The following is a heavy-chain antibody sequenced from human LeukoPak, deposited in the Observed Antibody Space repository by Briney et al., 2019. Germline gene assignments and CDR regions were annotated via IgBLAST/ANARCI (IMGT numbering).Heavy chain of an antibody. Sequence: GGSLRLSCSASGFTFSSFGLHWVRQAPGKGLEWVALIYFDGHNKYFSDSVKDRFSISRDNSKNTLFLQMNSLRLEDTGVYYCARDSGSRSSVYYYGMDVWGQGTTVTVSS. V-gene: IGHV3-30*12. CDR1: GFTFSSFG. CDR2: IYFDGHNK. D-gene: IGHD6-25*01. J-gene: IGHJ6*02. CDR3: ARDSGSRSSVYYYGMDV.